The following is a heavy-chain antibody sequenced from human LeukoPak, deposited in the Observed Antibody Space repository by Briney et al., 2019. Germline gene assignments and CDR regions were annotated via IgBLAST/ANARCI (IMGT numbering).Heavy chain of an antibody. CDR1: GITLSNYG. CDR3: ARDRRYSYGLIYYYYGMDV. Sequence: GGSLRLSCRVSGITLSNYGMSWVRQAPGKGLEWVAGISGSGGSTKYADSVKGRFTISRDNPKNTLYLQMNSLRAEDTAVYYCARDRRYSYGLIYYYYGMDVWGQGTTVTVSS. CDR2: ISGSGGST. D-gene: IGHD5-18*01. V-gene: IGHV3-23*01. J-gene: IGHJ6*02.